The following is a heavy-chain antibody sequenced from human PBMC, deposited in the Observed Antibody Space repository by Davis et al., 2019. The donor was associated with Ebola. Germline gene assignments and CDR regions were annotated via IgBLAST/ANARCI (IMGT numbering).Heavy chain of an antibody. J-gene: IGHJ4*02. Sequence: ASVKVSCKASGYTFTSYGISWVRQATGQGLEWMGWMNPNSGSTGYAQKFQGRVTMTRNTSISTAYMELSSLRSEDTAVYYCARTYYDFWTQNYYFDYWGQGTLVTVSS. CDR1: GYTFTSYG. CDR2: MNPNSGST. CDR3: ARTYYDFWTQNYYFDY. V-gene: IGHV1-8*02. D-gene: IGHD3-3*01.